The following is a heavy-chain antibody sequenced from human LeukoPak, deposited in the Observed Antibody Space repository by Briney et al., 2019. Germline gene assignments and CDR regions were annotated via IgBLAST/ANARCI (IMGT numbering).Heavy chain of an antibody. V-gene: IGHV3-23*01. J-gene: IGHJ4*02. D-gene: IGHD3-10*01. CDR2: INGGDYST. CDR1: GFTFRTSA. CDR3: ATANPTPRGINFDS. Sequence: QPGGSLRLSCAASGFTFRTSAMSWVRQAPAKGLQWVSNINGGDYSTYYADSVKGRFTISRDSSKNLLYLQMNSLRTDDTAMYYCATANPTPRGINFDSWGQGTLVTVSS.